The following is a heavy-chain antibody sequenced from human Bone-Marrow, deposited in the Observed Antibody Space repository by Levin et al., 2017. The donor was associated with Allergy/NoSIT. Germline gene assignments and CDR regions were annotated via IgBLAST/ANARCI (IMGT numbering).Heavy chain of an antibody. V-gene: IGHV3-30*04. CDR1: GFTFGNFP. D-gene: IGHD3-22*01. J-gene: IGHJ4*02. CDR3: ATTAGRGADTTGYYLGLDY. Sequence: GGSLRLSCATSGFTFGNFPIHWVRQAPGKGLEWLSIISYDGSNTYYADSVKGRFTVSRDNSKNTLSLQMDNLGAEDTAMYYCATTAGRGADTTGYYLGLDYWGQGTLVTVAS. CDR2: ISYDGSNT.